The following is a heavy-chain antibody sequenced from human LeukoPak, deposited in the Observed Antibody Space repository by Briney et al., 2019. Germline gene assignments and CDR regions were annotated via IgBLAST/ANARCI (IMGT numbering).Heavy chain of an antibody. V-gene: IGHV4-34*01. CDR1: GGSFSGYY. J-gene: IGHJ5*02. CDR2: INHSGST. CDR3: ARGVCSSTSCYTNWFDP. D-gene: IGHD2-2*02. Sequence: PSETLSLTCAVYGGSFSGYYWSWIRQPPGKGLEWIGEINHSGSTNYNPSLESRVTISVDTSKNQFSLKLSSVTAADTAVYYCARGVCSSTSCYTNWFDPWGQGTLVTVSS.